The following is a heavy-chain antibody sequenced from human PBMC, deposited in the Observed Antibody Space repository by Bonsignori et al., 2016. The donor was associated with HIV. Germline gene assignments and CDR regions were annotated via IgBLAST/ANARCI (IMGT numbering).Heavy chain of an antibody. J-gene: IGHJ4*02. Sequence: IRQPPGKGLEWIGEINHSGSTNYNPSLKSRVTISVDTSKNQFSLKLSSVTAADTAVYYCARGPELGMAFDYWGQGTLVTVSS. D-gene: IGHD7-27*01. CDR3: ARGPELGMAFDY. V-gene: IGHV4-34*01. CDR2: INHSGST.